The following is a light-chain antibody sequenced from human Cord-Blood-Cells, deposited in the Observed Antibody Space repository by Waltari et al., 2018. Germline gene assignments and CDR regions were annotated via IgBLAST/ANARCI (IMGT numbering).Light chain of an antibody. Sequence: QPVLIQPPSSSASPGESARLTCTLPTDINVGDFIIYWYQQKPGSPPRFPLYYKSDAEKAQGSGVPSRFSGSKDASVNAVVFLISGLQSEDEAEYYCLFWPNNVWVFGGGTRLTVL. CDR3: LFWPNNVWV. V-gene: IGLV5-37*01. CDR1: TDINVGDFI. CDR2: YKSDAEK. J-gene: IGLJ3*02.